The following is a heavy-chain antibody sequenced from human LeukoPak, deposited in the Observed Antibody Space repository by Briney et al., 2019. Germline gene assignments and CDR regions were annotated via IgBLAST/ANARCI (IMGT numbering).Heavy chain of an antibody. V-gene: IGHV4-38-2*02. CDR1: GYSISSGYY. CDR2: IYHSGST. Sequence: SETLSLTCTVSGYSISSGYYWGWIRPPPGKGLEWIGSIYHSGSTYYNPSLKSRVTISVDTSKNQFSLKLSSVTAADTAVYYCASSGYGGNIDYWGQGTLVTVSS. J-gene: IGHJ4*02. CDR3: ASSGYGGNIDY. D-gene: IGHD4-23*01.